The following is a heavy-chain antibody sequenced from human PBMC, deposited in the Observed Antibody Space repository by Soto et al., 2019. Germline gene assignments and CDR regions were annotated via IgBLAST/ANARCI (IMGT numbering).Heavy chain of an antibody. CDR1: GGSISSGGYY. Sequence: SETLSLTCTVSGGSISSGGYYWSWIRQHPGKGLEWIGYIYYSGATYYNPSLKGRVTISVDTSKNQFSLKLSSVTAADTAVYYCARQNYDYVWGSYRYTVPRPFDYWGQGTLVTVSS. V-gene: IGHV4-31*03. J-gene: IGHJ4*02. D-gene: IGHD3-16*02. CDR3: ARQNYDYVWGSYRYTVPRPFDY. CDR2: IYYSGAT.